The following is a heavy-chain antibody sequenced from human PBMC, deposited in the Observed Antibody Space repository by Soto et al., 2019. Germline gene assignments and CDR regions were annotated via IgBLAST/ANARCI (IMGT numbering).Heavy chain of an antibody. J-gene: IGHJ6*02. Sequence: SETLSLTCTFSGASISSSNYYWGWIRQPPGEGLEWIGSIYYGKTTYYNPSLRGRLTMSVDTSKNQFSLKLTSVTAADTAIYHCATGGTIDGDTFYYAMDVWGQGATVTVSS. V-gene: IGHV4-39*01. CDR3: ATGGTIDGDTFYYAMDV. CDR2: IYYGKTT. CDR1: GASISSSNYY. D-gene: IGHD1-1*01.